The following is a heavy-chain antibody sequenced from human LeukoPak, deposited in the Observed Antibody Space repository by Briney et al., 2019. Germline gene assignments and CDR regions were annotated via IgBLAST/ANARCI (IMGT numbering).Heavy chain of an antibody. V-gene: IGHV4-59*01. J-gene: IGHJ4*02. D-gene: IGHD6-6*01. CDR2: IYHSGST. Sequence: SESLSLTCTVSGASITTYYWTWIRQPPGKGLEWIGYIYHSGSTKYNPSLKSRVTISLDTSRNQFSLRLSSVTAADTAVYFCAREYSTSSEGDYFDYWGQGSLVTVSS. CDR3: AREYSTSSEGDYFDY. CDR1: GASITTYY.